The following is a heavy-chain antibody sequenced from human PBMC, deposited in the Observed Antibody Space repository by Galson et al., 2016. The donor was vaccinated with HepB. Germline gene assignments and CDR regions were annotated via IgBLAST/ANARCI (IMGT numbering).Heavy chain of an antibody. V-gene: IGHV5-51*01. J-gene: IGHJ3*02. CDR2: IYPDDSDT. Sequence: QSGAEVKKPGESLKISRKGSGYSFVSYWIGWVRQTPGKGLEWMGIIYPDDSDTTYSPSFQGLVTISADKSISTAYLQWSSLKASDTAIYYCARRAYSFGLRGGAFDSWGQGTRVTVSS. D-gene: IGHD3-16*01. CDR3: ARRAYSFGLRGGAFDS. CDR1: GYSFVSYW.